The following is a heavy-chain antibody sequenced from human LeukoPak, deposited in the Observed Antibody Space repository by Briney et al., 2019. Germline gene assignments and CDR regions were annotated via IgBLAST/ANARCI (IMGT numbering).Heavy chain of an antibody. CDR2: IIPILGIA. V-gene: IGHV1-69*04. CDR1: GGTFSSYA. CDR3: ARSRGGVITMVRGVMTPNWFDP. Sequence: SVKVSCKASGGTFSSYAISWVRQAPGQGLEWMGRIIPILGIANYAQKFQGRVTITADKSTSTAYMELRSLRSDDTAVYYCARSRGGVITMVRGVMTPNWFDPWGQGTLVTVSS. D-gene: IGHD3-10*01. J-gene: IGHJ5*02.